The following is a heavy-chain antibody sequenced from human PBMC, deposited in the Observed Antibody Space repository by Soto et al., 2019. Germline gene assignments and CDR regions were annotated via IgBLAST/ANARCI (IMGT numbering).Heavy chain of an antibody. Sequence: PSETLSLTCTVSGGSISSSSYYWGWIRQPPGKGLEWIGSIYHSGSTSYNPSLKSRVTISVDTSYKQFSLMLSSVTAADTAVYYCARGTVGATSFDYWSQGTLVTVSS. J-gene: IGHJ4*02. D-gene: IGHD1-26*01. V-gene: IGHV4-39*01. CDR2: IYHSGST. CDR3: ARGTVGATSFDY. CDR1: GGSISSSSYY.